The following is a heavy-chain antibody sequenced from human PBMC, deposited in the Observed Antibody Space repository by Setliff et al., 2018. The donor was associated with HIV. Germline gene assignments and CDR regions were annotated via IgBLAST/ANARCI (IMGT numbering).Heavy chain of an antibody. D-gene: IGHD5-12*01. V-gene: IGHV3-30*02. Sequence: GGSLRLSCAASGFTFSSYGMHWVRQAPGKGLECVTFVRHDGGDKYYADSVKGRFTISRDNAKNSLYLQMNSLRAEDTALYYCAKDIRHSGYDHFDYWGQGTLVTVSS. CDR2: VRHDGGDK. CDR3: AKDIRHSGYDHFDY. CDR1: GFTFSSYG. J-gene: IGHJ4*02.